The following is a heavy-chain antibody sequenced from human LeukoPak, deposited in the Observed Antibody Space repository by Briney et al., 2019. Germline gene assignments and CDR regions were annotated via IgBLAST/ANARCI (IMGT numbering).Heavy chain of an antibody. V-gene: IGHV3-74*01. J-gene: IGHJ4*02. CDR2: INPDESST. D-gene: IGHD1-1*01. Sequence: GGSLRLSCAASGFTFSTYWMHWVRQAPGKGLVWVSRINPDESSTSYADSVKGRFTISRDNAKNTLYLQMNSLRDDDTAVYYCARGGLEPVDYWGQGTLVTVSS. CDR3: ARGGLEPVDY. CDR1: GFTFSTYW.